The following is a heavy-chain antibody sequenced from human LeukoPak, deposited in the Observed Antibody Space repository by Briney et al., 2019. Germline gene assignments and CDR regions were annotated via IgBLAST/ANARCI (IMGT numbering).Heavy chain of an antibody. CDR2: ISSDGSTT. CDR1: GFTFRDYW. V-gene: IGHV3-74*01. J-gene: IGHJ4*02. Sequence: PGGSLRLSCAASGFTFRDYWLHWVRQAPGKGLVWVSRISSDGSTTTYADSVKGRFTISRDNAKNTMYLQMNSLRAEDTALYYCARVTEYSTAGMRYWGQGTLVTVSS. CDR3: ARVTEYSTAGMRY. D-gene: IGHD6-13*01.